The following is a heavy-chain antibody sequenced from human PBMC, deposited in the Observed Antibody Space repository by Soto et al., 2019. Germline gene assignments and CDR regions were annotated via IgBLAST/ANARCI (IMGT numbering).Heavy chain of an antibody. CDR3: ARGSLNYYGSGSKRYNWFDP. D-gene: IGHD3-10*01. V-gene: IGHV4-59*01. Sequence: SETLSLTCTVSGGSISSYYWSWIRQPPGKXLEWIGYIYYSGSANYNPSLKSRVTISVDTSKNQFSLKLSSVTAADTAVYYCARGSLNYYGSGSKRYNWFDPWGQGTLVTVSS. J-gene: IGHJ5*02. CDR2: IYYSGSA. CDR1: GGSISSYY.